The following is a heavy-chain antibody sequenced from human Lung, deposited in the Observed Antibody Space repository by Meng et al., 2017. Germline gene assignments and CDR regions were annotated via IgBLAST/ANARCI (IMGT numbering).Heavy chain of an antibody. CDR3: ARAGSSWYRTYYYYGMDV. CDR1: GFTFSDYY. D-gene: IGHD6-13*01. V-gene: IGHV3-11*01. J-gene: IGHJ6*02. CDR2: ISSSGSTI. Sequence: GESLKISCAASGFTFSDYYMSWIRQAPGKGLEWVSYISSSGSTIYYADSVKGRFTISRDNAKNSLYLQMNSLRAEDTAVYYCARAGSSWYRTYYYYGMDVWGQGTTVTVSS.